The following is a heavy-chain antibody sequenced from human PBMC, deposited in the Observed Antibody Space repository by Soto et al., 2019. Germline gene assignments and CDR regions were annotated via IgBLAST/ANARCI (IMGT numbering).Heavy chain of an antibody. CDR3: ARDLVAGTLGGYFQH. Sequence: GASVKVSCKASGGTFSSYAISWVRQAPGQGLEWMGGIIPIFGTANYAQKFQGRVTITADESTSTAYMELSSLRSEDTAVYYCARDLVAGTLGGYFQHWGQGTLVTVSS. V-gene: IGHV1-69*13. CDR1: GGTFSSYA. J-gene: IGHJ1*01. D-gene: IGHD6-19*01. CDR2: IIPIFGTA.